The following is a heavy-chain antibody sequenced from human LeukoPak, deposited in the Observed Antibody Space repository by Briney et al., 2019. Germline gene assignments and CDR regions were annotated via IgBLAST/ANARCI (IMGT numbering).Heavy chain of an antibody. D-gene: IGHD1-26*01. CDR2: IYYTGST. Sequence: SETLSLTCTVSGGSIRSTSYYWGCIRQPPGKGLEWIGSIYYTGSTYYNPSLKSRVTISVDTSKNQFSLKLSSVTAADAAIYYCARTGGSFYFYYYMDAWGKGTTVTVSS. V-gene: IGHV4-39*07. CDR1: GGSIRSTSYY. J-gene: IGHJ6*03. CDR3: ARTGGSFYFYYYMDA.